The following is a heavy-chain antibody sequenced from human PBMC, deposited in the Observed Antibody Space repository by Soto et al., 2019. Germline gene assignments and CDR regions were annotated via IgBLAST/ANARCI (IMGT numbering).Heavy chain of an antibody. V-gene: IGHV4-59*08. CDR1: GGSISSYY. CDR2: TSDSGST. D-gene: IGHD6-19*01. CDR3: ARHDPAVAGPLLDAFDI. Sequence: SETLSLTCTVSGGSISSYYWTWIRQPPGKGLEWLGYTSDSGSTNYNPSLKSRVTISVDTSKNQLSLKLSSVTAADTAVYYCARHDPAVAGPLLDAFDIWGQGTMVTVSS. J-gene: IGHJ3*02.